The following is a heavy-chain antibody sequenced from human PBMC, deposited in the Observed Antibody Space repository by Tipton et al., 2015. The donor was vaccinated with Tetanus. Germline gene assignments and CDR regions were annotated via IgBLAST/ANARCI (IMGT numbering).Heavy chain of an antibody. Sequence: QLVQSGAEVKKPGASVKVSCKASGYTFTGYYMYWVRQAPGQGLEWMGWIDPNSGGTVYAQKLQGRVTMTRDTSISTAYMDLRSRRSDDTAVYYCARDRGDYIYYGMDVWGPGTTVTVS. CDR3: ARDRGDYIYYGMDV. J-gene: IGHJ6*02. CDR1: GYTFTGYY. CDR2: IDPNSGGT. V-gene: IGHV1-2*02. D-gene: IGHD3-22*01.